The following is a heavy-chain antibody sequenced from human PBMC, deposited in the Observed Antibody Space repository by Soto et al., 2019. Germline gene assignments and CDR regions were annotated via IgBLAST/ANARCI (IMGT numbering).Heavy chain of an antibody. Sequence: EVQLVESGGGLVQPGRSLRLSCAASGFTFDDHAMHWVRQAPGKGLEWVAGISWNSVSMGYADSVKGRFTISRDNAKNSLDLQMNSLRPDDTALYYCARLNYFYFFAMDVLGQGTTVTVSS. V-gene: IGHV3-9*01. CDR2: ISWNSVSM. CDR1: GFTFDDHA. D-gene: IGHD2-8*01. CDR3: ARLNYFYFFAMDV. J-gene: IGHJ6*02.